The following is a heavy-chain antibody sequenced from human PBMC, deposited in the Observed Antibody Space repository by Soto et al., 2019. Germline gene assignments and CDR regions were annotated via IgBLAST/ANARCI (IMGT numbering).Heavy chain of an antibody. D-gene: IGHD4-4*01. J-gene: IGHJ5*01. CDR3: AILTTVTTFVDWFDS. CDR2: MNPNSGNT. Sequence: QVQLVQSGAEVKKPGASVKVSCKASGYSFTSYDINWVRQATGQGLEWMGWMNPNSGNTGYAQKFQGRVTMTRYTSISTAYMELSSLTSEVTAVYYCAILTTVTTFVDWFDSWGQGTLVTVSS. CDR1: GYSFTSYD. V-gene: IGHV1-8*01.